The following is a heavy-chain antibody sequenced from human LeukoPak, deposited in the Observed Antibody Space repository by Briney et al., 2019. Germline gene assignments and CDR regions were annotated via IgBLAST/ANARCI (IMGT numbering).Heavy chain of an antibody. V-gene: IGHV3-74*01. CDR3: ARDEDWSGYYGAFDI. Sequence: GGSLRLSCAASGFTFSSYAMHWVRQAPGKGLVWVSRINSDGSSTSYADSVKGRFTISRDNAKNTLYLQMNSLRAEDTAVYYCARDEDWSGYYGAFDIWGQGTMVTVSS. D-gene: IGHD3-3*01. J-gene: IGHJ3*02. CDR1: GFTFSSYA. CDR2: INSDGSST.